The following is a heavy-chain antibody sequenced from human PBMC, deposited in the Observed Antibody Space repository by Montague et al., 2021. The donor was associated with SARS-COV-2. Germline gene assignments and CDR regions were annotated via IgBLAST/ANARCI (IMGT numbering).Heavy chain of an antibody. V-gene: IGHV2-5*02. D-gene: IGHD1-1*01. CDR2: IXXXYYK. CDR1: GFSLSTSGVG. Sequence: VKPTQTLTRTCTFSGFSLSTSGVGVGWIRQPPGKSLEWLALIXXXYYKRYSPSLKSRLTITKDTSKNQVVLTMPNMDPVDSATYYCAHRPGGWNLYYCDYWGQGTLVTVSS. CDR3: AHRPGGWNLYYCDY. J-gene: IGHJ4*02.